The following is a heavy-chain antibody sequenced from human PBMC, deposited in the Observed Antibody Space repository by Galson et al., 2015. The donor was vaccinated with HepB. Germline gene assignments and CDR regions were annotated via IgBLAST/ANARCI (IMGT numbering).Heavy chain of an antibody. CDR2: IYYSGST. V-gene: IGHV4-30-4*01. CDR3: ARGSGYSQFRYYYYGMDV. J-gene: IGHJ6*02. D-gene: IGHD6-13*01. CDR1: GGSISGGDYY. Sequence: LSLTCTVSGGSISGGDYYWSWIRQPPGKGLEWIGYIYYSGSTYYNPSLKSRVTISVDTSKNQFSLKLSSVTAADTAVYYCARGSGYSQFRYYYYGMDVWGQGTTVTVSS.